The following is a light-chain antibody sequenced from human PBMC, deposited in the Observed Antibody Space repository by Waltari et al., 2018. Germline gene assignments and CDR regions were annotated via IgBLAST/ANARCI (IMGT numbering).Light chain of an antibody. J-gene: IGKJ4*01. V-gene: IGKV3-15*01. Sequence: EIVMTQSPATLSVSRGGSAPVSCRASLSIDDRLAWYQQKPGQPPRLLIHGASTRDTGIPVRFSGSGSGTDFTLTITGLQSEDFAVYFCQQYNQWPLTFGRGTKVEIK. CDR3: QQYNQWPLT. CDR2: GAS. CDR1: LSIDDR.